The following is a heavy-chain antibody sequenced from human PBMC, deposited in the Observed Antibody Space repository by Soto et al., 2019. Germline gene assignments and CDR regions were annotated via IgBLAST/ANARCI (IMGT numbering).Heavy chain of an antibody. V-gene: IGHV3-33*01. CDR3: ASDDLYVDNGLDH. CDR2: IVNDGSEQ. D-gene: IGHD3-10*02. J-gene: IGHJ4*02. Sequence: QVQLVESGGGVVRPGRSLRLSCAATGFSFSTHGMHWVRQAPGKGLEWVAVIVNDGSEQEYADSVKGRFTISRDNARNILYLQRNNWRAEDTALYYWASDDLYVDNGLDHWGQGTLVTVSS. CDR1: GFSFSTHG.